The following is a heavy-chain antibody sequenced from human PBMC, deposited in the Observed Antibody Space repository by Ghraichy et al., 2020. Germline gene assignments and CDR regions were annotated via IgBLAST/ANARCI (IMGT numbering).Heavy chain of an antibody. CDR3: ARVGGSCYARGGSCAFDI. CDR1: GGSISSGGYY. Sequence: SQTLSLTCTVSGGSISSGGYYWSWIRQHPGKGLEWIGYIYYSGSTYYNPSLKSRVTISVDTSKNQFSLKLSSVTAADTAVYYCARVGGSCYARGGSCAFDIWGQGTMVTVSS. V-gene: IGHV4-31*03. D-gene: IGHD2-15*01. J-gene: IGHJ3*02. CDR2: IYYSGST.